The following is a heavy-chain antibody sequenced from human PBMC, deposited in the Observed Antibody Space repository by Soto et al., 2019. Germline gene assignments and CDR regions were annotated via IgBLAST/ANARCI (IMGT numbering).Heavy chain of an antibody. J-gene: IGHJ4*02. CDR2: ISAYNGNT. Sequence: QVPLVQSGAEVKKPGASVKVSCKASGYTFTSYGISWVRQAPGQGLEWMGWISAYNGNTNYAQKLQGRVTMTTDTSTSTAYMELKSLRSDDTAVYYCARQFDIVVVPAAIEVSFDYWGQGTLVTVSS. D-gene: IGHD2-2*02. CDR1: GYTFTSYG. CDR3: ARQFDIVVVPAAIEVSFDY. V-gene: IGHV1-18*01.